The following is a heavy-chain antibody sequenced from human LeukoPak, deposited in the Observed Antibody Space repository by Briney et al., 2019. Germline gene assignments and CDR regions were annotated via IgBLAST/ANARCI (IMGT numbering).Heavy chain of an antibody. J-gene: IGHJ4*02. D-gene: IGHD2-15*01. CDR2: IDPSGGST. Sequence: DSVKVSCKASGYTFTSYYIVWVRQAPGQGLEWMGRIDPSGGSTSYAQKFQGRVTMTRGTSTSIVYMELSSLISEDTAVYYCARNSGSGFDYWGQGTLVTVSS. CDR1: GYTFTSYY. CDR3: ARNSGSGFDY. V-gene: IGHV1-46*01.